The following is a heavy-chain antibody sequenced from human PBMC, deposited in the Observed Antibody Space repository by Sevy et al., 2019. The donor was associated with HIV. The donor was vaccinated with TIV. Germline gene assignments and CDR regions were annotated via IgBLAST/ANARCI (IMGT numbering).Heavy chain of an antibody. CDR2: IYPGDSDT. CDR1: GYSFTSYW. D-gene: IGHD3-9*01. Sequence: GESLKISCKGSGYSFTSYWIGWVRQMPGKGLDWMGIIYPGDSDTRYSPSFQGQVTISADKSISTAYLQWSSLKASDTAMYYCARKYYDIFTGYYRFDPWGQGTLVTVSS. CDR3: ARKYYDIFTGYYRFDP. J-gene: IGHJ5*02. V-gene: IGHV5-51*01.